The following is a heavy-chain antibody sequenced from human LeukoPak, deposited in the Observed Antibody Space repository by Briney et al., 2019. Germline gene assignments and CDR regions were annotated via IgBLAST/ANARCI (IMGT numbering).Heavy chain of an antibody. CDR3: AKEGTPQVSTWYDL. J-gene: IGHJ5*02. V-gene: IGHV3-30*18. CDR1: GVTLSPYG. CDR2: LSYEGGTQ. D-gene: IGHD3-10*01. Sequence: PGMSLRLSCAASGVTLSPYGMHWVRQAPGKGLEWEAVLSYEGGTQHYADSVKGRFIISRDNPRNTLYLQMNILRTEDTAVYYCAKEGTPQVSTWYDLWGQGTQVIVSS.